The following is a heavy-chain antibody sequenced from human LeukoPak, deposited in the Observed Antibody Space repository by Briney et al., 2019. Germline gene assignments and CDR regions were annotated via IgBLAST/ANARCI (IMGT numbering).Heavy chain of an antibody. CDR1: GGSISSGSYY. CDR2: IYTSGST. J-gene: IGHJ4*02. D-gene: IGHD2-2*01. Sequence: SETLSLTCTVSGGSISSGSYYWSWIRQPAGKGLEWIGRIYTSGSTNYNPSLKSRVTISVDTSKNQFSLKLSSVTAADTAVYYCARGVWGPAAMQRGVPFDYWGQGTLVTVSS. CDR3: ARGVWGPAAMQRGVPFDY. V-gene: IGHV4-61*02.